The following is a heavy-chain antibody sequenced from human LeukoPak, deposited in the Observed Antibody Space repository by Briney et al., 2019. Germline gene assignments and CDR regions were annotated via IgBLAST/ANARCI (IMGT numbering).Heavy chain of an antibody. Sequence: GGSLTLSCAASGFILRIYGMHWVRPAPGKGLEWVALISYEGDSTYYADSVKGRFTISRDNSKDMRYLQMNSLRAEDTAVYYCARIYGDYRLTWWFDPWGQGTLVTVSA. V-gene: IGHV3-30*03. CDR3: ARIYGDYRLTWWFDP. D-gene: IGHD4-17*01. CDR2: ISYEGDST. J-gene: IGHJ5*02. CDR1: GFILRIYG.